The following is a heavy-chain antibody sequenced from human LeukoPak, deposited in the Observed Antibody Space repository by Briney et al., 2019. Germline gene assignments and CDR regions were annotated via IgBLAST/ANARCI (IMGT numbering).Heavy chain of an antibody. J-gene: IGHJ4*02. CDR2: ISGYNANT. CDR3: ARDYGGNPAPSH. V-gene: IGHV1-18*01. Sequence: ASVKVSCKASGYTFTNYNINWLRQAPGQGLEWMGWISGYNANTNYAQKLQGRITMTTDPSTSTAYMERRSLRSDDRDVYYCARDYGGNPAPSHWGQGTLVTVPS. CDR1: GYTFTNYN. D-gene: IGHD4-23*01.